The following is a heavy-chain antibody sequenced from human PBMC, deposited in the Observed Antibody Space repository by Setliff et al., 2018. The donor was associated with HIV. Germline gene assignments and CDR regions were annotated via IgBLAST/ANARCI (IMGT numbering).Heavy chain of an antibody. V-gene: IGHV4-39*07. Sequence: SETLSLTCTVSGGSISSSSYYWGWIRQPPGKGLEWIGSIYYSGSTNYNPSLRSRVTISVDTSKNQFSLKLSSVTAAATAVYYCATRYCSSTSCYAYDAFDIWGQGTMVTVSS. CDR3: ATRYCSSTSCYAYDAFDI. CDR2: IYYSGST. J-gene: IGHJ3*02. D-gene: IGHD2-2*01. CDR1: GGSISSSSYY.